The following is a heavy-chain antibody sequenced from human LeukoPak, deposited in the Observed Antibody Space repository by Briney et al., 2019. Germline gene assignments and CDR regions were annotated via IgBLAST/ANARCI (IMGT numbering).Heavy chain of an antibody. V-gene: IGHV4-4*09. J-gene: IGHJ6*03. CDR2: IYTSGST. CDR3: ARHENYYYYMDV. CDR1: GGSISSYY. Sequence: SETLSLTCTVSGGSISSYYWSWIRQPPGKGLEWIGYIYTSGSTNYNPSLKSRVTISVATSKNQFSLKLSSVTAADTAVYYCARHENYYYYMDVWGKGTTVTVSS.